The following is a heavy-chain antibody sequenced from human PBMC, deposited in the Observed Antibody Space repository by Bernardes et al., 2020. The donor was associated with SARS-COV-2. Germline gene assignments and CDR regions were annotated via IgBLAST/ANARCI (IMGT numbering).Heavy chain of an antibody. Sequence: ASVKVSCKASGYSFSTYSIAWVRQAPGQGLEWMGWISAHTGNTIYAQKNQDRITMTTDISTSTAYMELRGLRSDDTAIYYCARDKGQKGSSGYVDFWGQGTLVTVSS. CDR2: ISAHTGNT. D-gene: IGHD3-22*01. J-gene: IGHJ4*02. CDR3: ARDKGQKGSSGYVDF. CDR1: GYSFSTYS. V-gene: IGHV1-18*01.